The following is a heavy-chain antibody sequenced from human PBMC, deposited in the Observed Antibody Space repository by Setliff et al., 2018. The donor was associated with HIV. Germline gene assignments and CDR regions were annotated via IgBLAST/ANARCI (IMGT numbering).Heavy chain of an antibody. CDR1: GASFNDFY. D-gene: IGHD3-10*01. CDR3: ARRFYYGSGIDYGSYWYYMDV. V-gene: IGHV4-34*01. J-gene: IGHJ6*03. Sequence: SETLSLTCAVYGASFNDFYGSWIRPPPGKGLEWIGEISYNGSASYNPSLKSRVTISTDTTKNQFSLRLTSVISAGTAVYYCARRFYYGSGIDYGSYWYYMDVWGKGTTVTVSS. CDR2: ISYNGSA.